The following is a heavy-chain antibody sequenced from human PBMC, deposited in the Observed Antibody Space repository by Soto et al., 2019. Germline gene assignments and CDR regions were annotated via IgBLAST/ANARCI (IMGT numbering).Heavy chain of an antibody. CDR1: GGSISSYY. J-gene: IGHJ6*02. CDR3: ARQLKGSSSWYSYYGMDV. CDR2: IYYSGST. D-gene: IGHD6-13*01. Sequence: SETLSLTCTVSGGSISSYYWSWIRQPPGKGLEWIGYIYYSGSTNYNPSLKSRVTISVDTSKNQFSLKLSSVTAADTAVYYCARQLKGSSSWYSYYGMDVWGQGTTVTVSS. V-gene: IGHV4-59*08.